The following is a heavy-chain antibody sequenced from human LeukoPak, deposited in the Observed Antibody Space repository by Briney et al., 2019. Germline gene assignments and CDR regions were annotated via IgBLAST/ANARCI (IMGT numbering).Heavy chain of an antibody. V-gene: IGHV3-30*18. J-gene: IGHJ6*02. CDR3: AKDLMGPFYYYYGMDV. D-gene: IGHD2-8*01. Sequence: PGGSLRLSCAASGFTFSSYGMPWVRQAPGKGLEWVAVISYDGSNKYYADSVKGRFTISRDNSKNTLYLQMNSLRAEDTAVYYCAKDLMGPFYYYYGMDVWGQGTTVTVSS. CDR2: ISYDGSNK. CDR1: GFTFSSYG.